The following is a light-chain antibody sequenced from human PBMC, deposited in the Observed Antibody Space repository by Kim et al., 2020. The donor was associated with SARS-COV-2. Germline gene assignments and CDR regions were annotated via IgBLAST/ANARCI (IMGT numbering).Light chain of an antibody. CDR3: SSYTSYSTYV. CDR2: EVS. CDR1: SSDVGSYNH. J-gene: IGLJ1*01. Sequence: GQSVTHSCTGTSSDVGSYNHVSWYQQPPGTAPKLMIFEVSNRPSGVPDRFSGSKSGNTASLTISGLQAEDEADYYCSSYTSYSTYVFGTGTKVTVL. V-gene: IGLV2-18*02.